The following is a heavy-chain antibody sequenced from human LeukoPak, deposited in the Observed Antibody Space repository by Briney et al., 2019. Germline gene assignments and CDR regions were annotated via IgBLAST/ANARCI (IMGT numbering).Heavy chain of an antibody. V-gene: IGHV4-34*01. Sequence: SETLSLTCAVYGGSFSGYYWSWIRQPPGKGLEWIGEINHSGSTNYNPSLKGRVTISVDTSKNQFSLKLSSVTAADTAVYYCAARTVFWSGYYTLDYWGQGTLVTVSS. CDR1: GGSFSGYY. D-gene: IGHD3-3*01. J-gene: IGHJ4*02. CDR2: INHSGST. CDR3: AARTVFWSGYYTLDY.